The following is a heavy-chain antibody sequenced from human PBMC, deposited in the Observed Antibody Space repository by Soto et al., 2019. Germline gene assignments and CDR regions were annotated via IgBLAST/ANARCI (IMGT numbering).Heavy chain of an antibody. CDR2: IYWNDDK. J-gene: IGHJ6*02. CDR3: PPLYLGYHYYSFSGMDV. Sequence: GPTLVNPTQTLTLTCTFSGFSLSTSGVGVGWIRQPPGKALEWLALIYWNDDKRYSPSLKSRLTITKDTSKNQVVLTMTNMDPVDSAPYYSPPLYLGYHYYSFSGMDVWGQGTTVTVSS. V-gene: IGHV2-5*01. D-gene: IGHD5-12*01. CDR1: GFSLSTSGVG.